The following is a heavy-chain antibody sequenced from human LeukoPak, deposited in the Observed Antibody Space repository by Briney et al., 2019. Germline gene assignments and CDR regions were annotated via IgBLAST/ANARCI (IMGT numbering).Heavy chain of an antibody. Sequence: GGSLRLSCAASGFTFNRFWMSWVRQTPGKGLEWVATTKHDGSEKYYVDPVKGRFTISRDNAKNSLYLQMNSLRAEDTAVYYCAREVYGSGSYYFDYWGQGTLVTVSS. J-gene: IGHJ4*02. CDR2: TKHDGSEK. V-gene: IGHV3-7*01. CDR3: AREVYGSGSYYFDY. D-gene: IGHD3-10*01. CDR1: GFTFNRFW.